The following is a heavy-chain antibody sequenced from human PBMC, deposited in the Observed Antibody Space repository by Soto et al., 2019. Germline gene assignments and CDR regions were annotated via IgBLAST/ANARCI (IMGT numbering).Heavy chain of an antibody. V-gene: IGHV3-30*18. CDR1: GFTFSSYG. Sequence: PGGSLRLSCAASGFTFSSYGMHWVRQAPGKGLEWVAVISYGGSNKYYADSVKGRFTISRDNSKNTLYLQMNSLRAEDTAVYYCAKAPARAARPTYYYYGMDVWGQGTTVTVSS. J-gene: IGHJ6*02. CDR3: AKAPARAARPTYYYYGMDV. D-gene: IGHD6-6*01. CDR2: ISYGGSNK.